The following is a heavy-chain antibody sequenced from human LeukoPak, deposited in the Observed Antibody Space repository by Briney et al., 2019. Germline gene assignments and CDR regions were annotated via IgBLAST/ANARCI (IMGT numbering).Heavy chain of an antibody. J-gene: IGHJ4*02. CDR2: TFYTGST. CDR3: ARHREYYESSGYGTSFDY. V-gene: IGHV4-59*08. D-gene: IGHD3-22*01. Sequence: PSETLSLTCTVSGGSISGYCWSWIRQPPGKGLEWIGHTFYTGSTNYNPSLKSRVTISEDTSKNQFSLKLTSVTAADTAVYYCARHREYYESSGYGTSFDYWGQGTLVTVSS. CDR1: GGSISGYC.